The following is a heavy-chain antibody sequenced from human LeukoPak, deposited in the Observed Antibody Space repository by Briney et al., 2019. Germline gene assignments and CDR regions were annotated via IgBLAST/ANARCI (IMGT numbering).Heavy chain of an antibody. D-gene: IGHD1-26*01. V-gene: IGHV3-30*02. J-gene: IGHJ4*02. CDR1: GFIFSNDG. CDR3: AKDLLGATSY. CDR2: IRYDGINK. Sequence: PGGSLKLSCAASGFIFSNDGIHWVRQAPGKALEWVAFIRYDGINKYYADSVKGRFTISRDNSKNTLYLQMNSLRGEDTALYYCAKDLLGATSYWGQGTLVTVSS.